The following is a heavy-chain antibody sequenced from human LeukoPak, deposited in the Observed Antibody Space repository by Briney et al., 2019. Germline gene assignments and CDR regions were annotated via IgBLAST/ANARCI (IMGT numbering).Heavy chain of an antibody. CDR1: GGTFSSYA. CDR3: ARDRSIAAAADPFDI. D-gene: IGHD6-13*01. CDR2: IIPILAIA. Sequence: SVKVSCKASGGTFSSYAVSWVRQAPGQGLEWMGRIIPILAIANYAQKFQGRVTITADKYTSTAYMELSSLRSEDTAVYYCARDRSIAAAADPFDIWGQGTMVTVSS. V-gene: IGHV1-69*04. J-gene: IGHJ3*02.